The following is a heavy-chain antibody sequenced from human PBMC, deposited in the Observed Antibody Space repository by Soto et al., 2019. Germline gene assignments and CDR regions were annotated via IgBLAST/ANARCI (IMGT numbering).Heavy chain of an antibody. CDR1: GFTFSRHA. V-gene: IGHV3-30*04. CDR2: ISKDGSNT. J-gene: IGHJ4*02. D-gene: IGHD3-10*01. CDR3: VRSRSGAVADSFDY. Sequence: QVQLVESVGGVVQPGRSLRVSCAASGFTFSRHAIHWVRQAPGKGLEWVAVISKDGSNTYYVDSVKGRFTISRDNSKNTLYLQMNSLGDEDTAVYYCVRSRSGAVADSFDYWGQGTQVTVSA.